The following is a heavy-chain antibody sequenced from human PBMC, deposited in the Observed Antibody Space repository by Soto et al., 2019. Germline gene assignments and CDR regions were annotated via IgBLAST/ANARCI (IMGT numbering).Heavy chain of an antibody. D-gene: IGHD3-10*01. CDR2: IKYDESEK. CDR3: ARVRTVNYYVLAV. J-gene: IGHJ6*02. CDR1: GFSFSNDW. V-gene: IGHV3-7*05. Sequence: PGGSLRLSCVASGFSFSNDWMAWVRQAPGKGLEWVANIKYDESEKHHVDSVKGRFTVSGDNAKNSLFLQMNSLRVEDTAVYYCARVRTVNYYVLAVWGQGTTVTVSS.